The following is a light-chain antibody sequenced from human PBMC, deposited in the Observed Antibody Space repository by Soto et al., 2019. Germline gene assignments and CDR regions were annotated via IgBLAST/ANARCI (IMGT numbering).Light chain of an antibody. CDR1: QRFGSSN. CDR2: STS. CDR3: QQYGNSPWT. Sequence: EIVLTQSPGTLSLSPGERGTLSCRASQRFGSSNLAWYQQKPGQAPRLLIYSTSSRATGIPDRFSGSVSGTDFTLTISRLEPEDFAVYYCQQYGNSPWTFGHGTKVDIK. V-gene: IGKV3-20*01. J-gene: IGKJ1*01.